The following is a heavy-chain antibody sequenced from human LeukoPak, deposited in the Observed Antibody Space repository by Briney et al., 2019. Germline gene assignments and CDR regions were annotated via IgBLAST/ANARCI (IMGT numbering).Heavy chain of an antibody. CDR2: INPSGGST. CDR1: GYTFTNYY. D-gene: IGHD1-26*01. V-gene: IGHV1-46*01. Sequence: GASVKVSCKASGYTFTNYYMHWVRQAPGQGLEWMGIINPSGGSTRYAQKFQGRVTMTRDTSTSTVYMELSSLRSEDTAVYYCARALVLIVGATTDAFDIWGQGTMVTVSS. CDR3: ARALVLIVGATTDAFDI. J-gene: IGHJ3*02.